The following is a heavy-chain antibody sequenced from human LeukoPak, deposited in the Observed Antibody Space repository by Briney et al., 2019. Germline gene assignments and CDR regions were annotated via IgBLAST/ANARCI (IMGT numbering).Heavy chain of an antibody. D-gene: IGHD6-19*01. CDR3: ARDIVVAGRDWFDP. CDR2: IYYSGST. V-gene: IGHV4-39*02. J-gene: IGHJ5*02. Sequence: SETLSLTCTVSGGSISSSSYYWGWIRQPPGKGLEWIGSIYYSGSTYYNPSLKSRVTISVDTSKNQFSLKLSSVTAADTAVYYCARDIVVAGRDWFDPWGQGTLVTVSS. CDR1: GGSISSSSYY.